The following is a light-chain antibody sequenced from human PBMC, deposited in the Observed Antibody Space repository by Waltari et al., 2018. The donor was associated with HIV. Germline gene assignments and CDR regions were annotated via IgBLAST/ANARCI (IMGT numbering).Light chain of an antibody. CDR1: NLGSKS. Sequence: SYVLTQPPSVSVAPGQTARIPCGGDNLGSKSVHWYQQRPGQAPVLVVYDGRDRPSGIPERISGSNSGNTATLTISRVEAGDEADYYCQVWISPNDQLNWVFGGGTKLTVL. J-gene: IGLJ3*02. CDR3: QVWISPNDQLNWV. V-gene: IGLV3-21*02. CDR2: DGR.